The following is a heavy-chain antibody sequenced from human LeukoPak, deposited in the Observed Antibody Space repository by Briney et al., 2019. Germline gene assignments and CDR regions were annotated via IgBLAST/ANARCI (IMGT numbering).Heavy chain of an antibody. J-gene: IGHJ4*02. CDR3: ARGWYMKDY. CDR2: IYYSGST. V-gene: IGHV4-59*01. CDR1: GGSISSYY. D-gene: IGHD1-14*01. Sequence: SETLSLTCTVSGGSISSYYWSWIRQPPGKGLEWIGNIYYSGSTNYNPSLKSRVTISVDTSKNQFSLKLSSVTAADTAVYYCARGWYMKDYWGQGTLVTVSS.